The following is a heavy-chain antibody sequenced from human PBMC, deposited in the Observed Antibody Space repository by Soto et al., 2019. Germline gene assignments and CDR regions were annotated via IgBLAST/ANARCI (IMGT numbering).Heavy chain of an antibody. CDR2: IKHSGST. V-gene: IGHV4-34*01. J-gene: IGHJ4*02. Sequence: SETLSLTCAVYGGSFSGYYWSWIRQPPGKGLEWIGEIKHSGSTNYNPSLKSRVTISVDTSKNQFSLKLSSVTAADTAVYYCARDHEVVTAIRTAGGLYYWGQGTLVTVSS. CDR3: ARDHEVVTAIRTAGGLYY. CDR1: GGSFSGYY. D-gene: IGHD2-21*02.